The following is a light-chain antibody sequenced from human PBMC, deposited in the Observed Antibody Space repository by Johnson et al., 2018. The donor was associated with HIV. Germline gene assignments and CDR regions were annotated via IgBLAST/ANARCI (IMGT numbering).Light chain of an antibody. V-gene: IGLV1-51*01. J-gene: IGLJ1*01. Sequence: QSVLTQPPSVSAAPGQKVTISCSGSSYNIGNNYVSWYQQLPGTAPKLLIYDNNKRPSGIPDRFSGSKSGTSATLGITGPQTGDEADYYCGTWDSSLSVYVFGTGTKVTVL. CDR3: GTWDSSLSVYV. CDR1: SYNIGNNY. CDR2: DNN.